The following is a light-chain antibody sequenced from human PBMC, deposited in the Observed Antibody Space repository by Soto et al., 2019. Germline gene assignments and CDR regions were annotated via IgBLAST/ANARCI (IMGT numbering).Light chain of an antibody. CDR2: AAS. V-gene: IGKV1-27*01. J-gene: IGKJ4*01. CDR1: QGISNY. CDR3: HKYNSAPPLT. Sequence: DIQMTQSPASLSASVGDRVTITCRASQGISNYLAWYQQKPGKVPKLLIYAASTLQSGVPSRFSGSGSGTDFTLTISSLQPEDVATYYYHKYNSAPPLTFGGGNKVEI.